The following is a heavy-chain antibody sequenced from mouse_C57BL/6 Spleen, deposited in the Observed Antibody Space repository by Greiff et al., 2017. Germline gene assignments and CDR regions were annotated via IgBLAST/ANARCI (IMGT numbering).Heavy chain of an antibody. CDR2: IDPYDSYT. J-gene: IGHJ3*01. CDR3: AIYYGSSPWFAY. D-gene: IGHD1-1*01. Sequence: QVQLQQPGAELVRPGTSVKLSCKASGYTFTSYWMHWVKQRPGQGLEWIGVIDPYDSYTNYNQKFKGKATLTVDTSSSTAYMQLSSLTSEDSAVYYGAIYYGSSPWFAYWGQGTLVTVSA. V-gene: IGHV1-59*01. CDR1: GYTFTSYW.